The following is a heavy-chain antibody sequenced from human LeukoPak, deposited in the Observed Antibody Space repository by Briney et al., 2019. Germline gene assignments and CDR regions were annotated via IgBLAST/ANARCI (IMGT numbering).Heavy chain of an antibody. J-gene: IGHJ4*02. CDR3: ARTVPGHPDDYFDH. Sequence: PGGSLRLSCAASGFTFSRHWMSWVRQAPGKGLERVAHMNQDGSAIYSIDSVKGRFTISRDNDKNSLYLRMGGLTVADTAVYYCARTVPGHPDDYFDHWGQGTLVTVSS. CDR1: GFTFSRHW. V-gene: IGHV3-7*01. CDR2: MNQDGSAI. D-gene: IGHD6-19*01.